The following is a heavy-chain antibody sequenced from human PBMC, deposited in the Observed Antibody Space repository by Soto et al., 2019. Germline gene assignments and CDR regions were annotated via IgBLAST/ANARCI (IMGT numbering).Heavy chain of an antibody. CDR1: GYTFTVYA. CDR2: INAGNGNT. CDR3: ARGYSGPFNWFDP. D-gene: IGHD1-26*01. J-gene: IGHJ5*02. V-gene: IGHV1-3*01. Sequence: ASVKVSCKTSGYTFTVYAMHWVRQAPGQRLEWMGWINAGNGNTKYSQKFRGRVTITRDTSASTAYMELSSLRSEDTAVYYCARGYSGPFNWFDPWGQGTLVTVSS.